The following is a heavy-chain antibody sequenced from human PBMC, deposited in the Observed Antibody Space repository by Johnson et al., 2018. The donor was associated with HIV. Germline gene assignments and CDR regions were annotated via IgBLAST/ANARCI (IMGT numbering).Heavy chain of an antibody. CDR2: ISYDGSNK. J-gene: IGHJ3*02. D-gene: IGHD1-26*01. CDR3: ARDGEWELEDAFAI. Sequence: QVQLVESGGGVVQPGRSLRLSCAASGFTFSSYAMHWVRQAPGKGLEWVAVISYDGSNKYYADSVKGRFTISRDNSKNTLYLQMNSLRAEDTAVYYCARDGEWELEDAFAIWGQGTMVTVSS. V-gene: IGHV3-30*04. CDR1: GFTFSSYA.